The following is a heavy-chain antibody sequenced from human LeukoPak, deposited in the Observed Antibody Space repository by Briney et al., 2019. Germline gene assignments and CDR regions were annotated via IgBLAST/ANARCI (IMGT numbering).Heavy chain of an antibody. D-gene: IGHD1-26*01. CDR1: GFTFSSHW. Sequence: GGSLRLSCAASGFTFSSHWMSWVRQAPGKGLEWVANINQDGSEKYYVDSVKGRFTIYRDNAKNSLYLQMNSLRAEDTAVYYCARIVGATDAFDIWGQGTMVTVSS. CDR2: INQDGSEK. J-gene: IGHJ3*02. CDR3: ARIVGATDAFDI. V-gene: IGHV3-7*01.